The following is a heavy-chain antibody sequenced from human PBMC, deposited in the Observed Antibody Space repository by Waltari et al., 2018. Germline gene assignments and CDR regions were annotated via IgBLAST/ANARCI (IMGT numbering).Heavy chain of an antibody. Sequence: EVHLVESGGDLVQPGGSRKVPCTASGLTLRASWMHWVRRVPGKGLLWVARVSPDETTTDYADSVKGRFTISRDNGRNMLFLQMNGLRGEDTAAYYCARCLYSGTGIDLWGQGTQVTVSS. CDR1: GLTLRASW. CDR3: ARCLYSGTGIDL. CDR2: VSPDETTT. V-gene: IGHV3-74*01. D-gene: IGHD5-12*01. J-gene: IGHJ5*02.